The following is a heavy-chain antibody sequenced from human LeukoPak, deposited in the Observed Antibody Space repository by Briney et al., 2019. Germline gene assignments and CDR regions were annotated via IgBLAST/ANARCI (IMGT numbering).Heavy chain of an antibody. V-gene: IGHV4-61*08. J-gene: IGHJ4*02. Sequence: PSQTLSLTCAVSGGSISSGGYYWSWIRQPPGKGLEWIGYIYYSGSTNYNPSLKSRVTISEDTSKNQFSLKLSSVTAADTAVYYCARLRRGSGTNNYFDYWGQGTLVTVSS. D-gene: IGHD3-10*01. CDR2: IYYSGST. CDR1: GGSISSGGYY. CDR3: ARLRRGSGTNNYFDY.